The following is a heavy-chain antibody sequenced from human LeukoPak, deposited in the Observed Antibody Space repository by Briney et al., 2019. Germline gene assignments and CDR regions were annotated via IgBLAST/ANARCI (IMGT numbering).Heavy chain of an antibody. J-gene: IGHJ4*02. CDR1: GFTFSSYW. CDR2: IKQDGSEK. D-gene: IGHD3-9*01. Sequence: PGGSLRLSCAASGFTFSSYWMSWVRQAPGKGLEWVANIKQDGSEKYYVDSVKGRFTISRDNAKNSLYLQMNSLRAEDTAVYYCARDSYDILTGYEGSDYWGQETLVTVSS. CDR3: ARDSYDILTGYEGSDY. V-gene: IGHV3-7*01.